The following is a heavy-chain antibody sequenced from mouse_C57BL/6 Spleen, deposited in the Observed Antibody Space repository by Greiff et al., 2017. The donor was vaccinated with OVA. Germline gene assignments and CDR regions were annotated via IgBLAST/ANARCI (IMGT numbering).Heavy chain of an antibody. D-gene: IGHD2-13*01. CDR1: GFTFSSYT. V-gene: IGHV5-9*01. CDR2: ISGGGGNT. CDR3: ARHPLGDYDFDD. J-gene: IGHJ2*01. Sequence: EVQVVESGGGLVKPGGSLKLSCAASGFTFSSYTMSWVRQTPEKRLEWVATISGGGGNTYYPDSVKGRFTISRDNAKNTLYLQMSSLRSEDTALYYCARHPLGDYDFDDWGKGTTLTVSS.